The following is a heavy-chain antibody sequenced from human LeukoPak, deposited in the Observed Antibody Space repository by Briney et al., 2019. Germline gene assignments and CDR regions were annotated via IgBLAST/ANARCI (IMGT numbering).Heavy chain of an antibody. CDR2: ISSSSSYI. J-gene: IGHJ3*02. CDR3: ARGGRSDAFDI. CDR1: GLTFRSYF. Sequence: PGGSLRLSCAASGLTFRSYFLSGVREAPVKRLDFVSSISSSSSYIYYADSVKGRFTISRDNAKNSLYLQMNSLRAEDTAVYYCARGGRSDAFDIWGQGTMVTVSS. V-gene: IGHV3-21*01.